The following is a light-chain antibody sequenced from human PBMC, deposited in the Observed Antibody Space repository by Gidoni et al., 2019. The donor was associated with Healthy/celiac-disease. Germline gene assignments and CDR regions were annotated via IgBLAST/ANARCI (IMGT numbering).Light chain of an antibody. V-gene: IGLV1-40*01. Sequence: QSVLTQPPSVSGAPGQRVTLSCTGRRSNIGAGYDVHWYQQLPGTAPKLLIYGNTNRPSGVPVRFSGSKSGTSASLAITGLQAEDEADYYCQSYDSSLSGSVFGGGTKLTVL. CDR3: QSYDSSLSGSV. J-gene: IGLJ2*01. CDR2: GNT. CDR1: RSNIGAGYD.